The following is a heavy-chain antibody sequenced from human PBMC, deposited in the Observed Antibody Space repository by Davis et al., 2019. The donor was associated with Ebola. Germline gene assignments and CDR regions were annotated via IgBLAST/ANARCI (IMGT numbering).Heavy chain of an antibody. Sequence: SGPTLVKPTETLTLTCTVSGFSLSNARMGVSWIRQPPGKALEWLAHIFSNDEKSYSTSLKSRLTISKDTSKSQVVLTMTNMDPVDTATYYCARIYYDFWPQPNSLYYYYGMDVWGQGTTVTVSS. D-gene: IGHD3-3*01. CDR1: GFSLSNARMG. CDR3: ARIYYDFWPQPNSLYYYYGMDV. CDR2: IFSNDEK. J-gene: IGHJ6*02. V-gene: IGHV2-26*01.